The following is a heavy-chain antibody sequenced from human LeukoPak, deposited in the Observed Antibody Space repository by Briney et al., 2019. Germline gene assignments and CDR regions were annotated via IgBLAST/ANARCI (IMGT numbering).Heavy chain of an antibody. CDR2: IKQDGSEK. CDR1: GFTFSSHW. CDR3: ARGLQVRYWYFDL. Sequence: QPGGSLRLSCEASGFTFSSHWVGWVRQAPGKGLEWVANIKQDGSEKYYVDSVKGRFTISRDNAKNSLYLQMNSLRVEDTAVYYCARGLQVRYWYFDLWGLGTLVSVSS. V-gene: IGHV3-7*01. D-gene: IGHD5-24*01. J-gene: IGHJ2*01.